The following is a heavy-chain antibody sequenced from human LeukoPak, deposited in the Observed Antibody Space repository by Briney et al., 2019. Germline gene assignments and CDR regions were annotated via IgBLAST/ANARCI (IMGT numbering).Heavy chain of an antibody. V-gene: IGHV4-39*07. CDR1: GGSISSSSYY. CDR3: ARDSTYIETIYSKPFYYYGMDV. D-gene: IGHD2-15*01. Sequence: PSETLSLTCTVSGGSISSSSYYWGWIRQPPGKGLEWIGSIYYSGSTYYNPSLKSRVTISVDTSKNQFSLKLSSVTAADTAVYYCARDSTYIETIYSKPFYYYGMDVWGQGTTVTVSS. CDR2: IYYSGST. J-gene: IGHJ6*02.